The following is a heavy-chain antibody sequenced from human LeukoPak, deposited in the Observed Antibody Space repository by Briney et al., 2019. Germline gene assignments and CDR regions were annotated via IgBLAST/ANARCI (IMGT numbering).Heavy chain of an antibody. CDR1: GASISHFY. Sequence: PSETLSLTCTVSGASISHFYWSWIRQTPEKGLEWMGHVHTRGGSTYYPSLKTRLTMSIDTSRSQLSLKLTSVTAADTAVYFCARLGSYHDFWGRGALVTVSS. D-gene: IGHD1-26*01. CDR3: ARLGSYHDF. J-gene: IGHJ4*02. CDR2: VHTRGGS. V-gene: IGHV4-4*09.